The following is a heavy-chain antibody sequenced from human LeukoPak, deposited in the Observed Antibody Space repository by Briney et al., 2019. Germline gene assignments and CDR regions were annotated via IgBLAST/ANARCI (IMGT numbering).Heavy chain of an antibody. V-gene: IGHV4-30-4*01. CDR1: GGSISSGDYY. D-gene: IGHD3-9*01. CDR3: ASLAGYYKGGFYFDY. Sequence: SQTLSLTCTVSGGSISSGDYYWSWIRQPPGKGLEWIGYIYYSGSTYYNPSLKSRATISIDTSKNQFSLKLSSVTAADTAVYYCASLAGYYKGGFYFDYWGQGTLVTVSS. J-gene: IGHJ4*02. CDR2: IYYSGST.